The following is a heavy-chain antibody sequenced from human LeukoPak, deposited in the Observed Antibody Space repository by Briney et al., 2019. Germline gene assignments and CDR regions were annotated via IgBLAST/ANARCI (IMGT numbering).Heavy chain of an antibody. CDR3: ARDSGGGDFDY. J-gene: IGHJ4*02. Sequence: GSLRLSCAASGFTLSTYSMNWVRQAPGKGLEWVSSISSTSTYIYYADSVKGRFTISRDNAKNSLSLQMNSLRAADTAVYYCARDSGGGDFDYWGQGTLVTVSS. D-gene: IGHD3-16*01. CDR2: ISSTSTYI. CDR1: GFTLSTYS. V-gene: IGHV3-21*01.